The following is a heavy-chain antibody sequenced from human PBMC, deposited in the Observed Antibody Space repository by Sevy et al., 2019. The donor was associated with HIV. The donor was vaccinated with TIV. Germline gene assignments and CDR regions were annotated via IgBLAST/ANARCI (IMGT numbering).Heavy chain of an antibody. D-gene: IGHD6-13*01. CDR3: AKDSSSWRPHFDY. CDR1: GFTFSSYA. J-gene: IGHJ4*02. Sequence: GGSLRLSCAASGFTFSSYALTWVRRAPGKGLEWVSVISGSGGSTYYADSVKGRFTISRDNSKNTLYLQMNSLRAEDTAVYYYAKDSSSWRPHFDYWGQGTLVTVSS. CDR2: ISGSGGST. V-gene: IGHV3-23*01.